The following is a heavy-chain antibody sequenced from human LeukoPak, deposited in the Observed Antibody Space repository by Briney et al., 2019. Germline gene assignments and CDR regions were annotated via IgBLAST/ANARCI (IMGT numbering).Heavy chain of an antibody. V-gene: IGHV4-59*08. J-gene: IGHJ4*02. CDR1: GGSISSYY. D-gene: IGHD4-17*01. CDR2: IYYSGST. CDR3: ARHPDSEYGDYDY. Sequence: PSETLSLTCTVSGGSISSYYWSWIRQPPGKGLEWIGYIYYSGSTNYNPSLKSRVTISVDTSKNQFSLKLSSVTAADTAVYYCARHPDSEYGDYDYWGQGTLVTVSS.